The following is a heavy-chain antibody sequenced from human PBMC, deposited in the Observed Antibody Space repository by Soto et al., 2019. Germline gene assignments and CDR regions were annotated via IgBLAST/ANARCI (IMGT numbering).Heavy chain of an antibody. V-gene: IGHV3-74*01. CDR2: INSDGSST. D-gene: IGHD6-19*01. Sequence: EVQLVESGGGLVQPGGSLRLSCVASGFTFSSYWMHWVRQAPGKGLVWVSRINSDGSSTSYADSVKGRFTISRDNAKNTLYLQMNSLRAEDTAVYYCARVKQWLPLPHDAFDIWGQGTMVTVSS. CDR1: GFTFSSYW. J-gene: IGHJ3*02. CDR3: ARVKQWLPLPHDAFDI.